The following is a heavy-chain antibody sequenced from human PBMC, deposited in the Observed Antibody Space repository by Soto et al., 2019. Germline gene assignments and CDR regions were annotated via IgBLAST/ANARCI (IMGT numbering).Heavy chain of an antibody. Sequence: GQLVQSDAEVKKPGASVKVSCKASGYPFTTYGISWVRQAPGQGVEWMGWISGYNGDTNYAQKFQGRVTMTIDTSTGTAYMEVRSLTSDDTAVYYCAKNGQPPYYYCGLDVWGQGTKVTVSS. V-gene: IGHV1-18*01. CDR1: GYPFTTYG. CDR2: ISGYNGDT. J-gene: IGHJ6*02. D-gene: IGHD2-8*01. CDR3: AKNGQPPYYYCGLDV.